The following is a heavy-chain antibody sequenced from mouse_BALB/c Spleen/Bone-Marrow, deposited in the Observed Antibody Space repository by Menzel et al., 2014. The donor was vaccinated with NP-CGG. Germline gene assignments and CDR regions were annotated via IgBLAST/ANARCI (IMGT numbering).Heavy chain of an antibody. Sequence: EVQLQESGAELVKPGASVRLSCTASGFNIKDTYMHWVKQRPEQGLEWIGRIDPANGNTKYDPKFQGKATITADTSSNTAYLQLSSLTSEDTAVYYCARKGNYGVWFAYWGQGTLVTASA. CDR2: IDPANGNT. J-gene: IGHJ3*01. V-gene: IGHV14-3*02. CDR1: GFNIKDTY. CDR3: ARKGNYGVWFAY. D-gene: IGHD2-1*01.